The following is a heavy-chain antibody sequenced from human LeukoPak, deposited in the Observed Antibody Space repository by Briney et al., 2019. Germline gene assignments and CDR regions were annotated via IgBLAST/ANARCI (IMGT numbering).Heavy chain of an antibody. CDR1: GGSISSSSYC. CDR3: ASSLWFGEFSPYFDY. V-gene: IGHV4-39*01. D-gene: IGHD3-10*01. Sequence: SETLSLTCTVSGGSISSSSYCWGWIRQPPGKGLEWIGSIYYSGSTYYNPSLKSRVTISVDTSKNQFSLKLSSVTAADTAVYYCASSLWFGEFSPYFDYWGQGTLVTVSS. J-gene: IGHJ4*02. CDR2: IYYSGST.